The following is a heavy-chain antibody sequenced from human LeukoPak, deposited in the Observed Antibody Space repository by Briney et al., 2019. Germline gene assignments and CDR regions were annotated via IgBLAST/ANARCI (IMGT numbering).Heavy chain of an antibody. D-gene: IGHD1-26*01. CDR2: INPNSGGT. CDR1: GYTFTVYY. Sequence: ASVKVSCKASGYTFTVYYMHWVRQAPGQGLEWMGSINPNSGGTNYAQKFQGRVTMTRDTSISTAYMELSRLRSDDTAVYYCARSGWELLPLQYFDLWGRGTLVTVSS. V-gene: IGHV1-2*02. J-gene: IGHJ2*01. CDR3: ARSGWELLPLQYFDL.